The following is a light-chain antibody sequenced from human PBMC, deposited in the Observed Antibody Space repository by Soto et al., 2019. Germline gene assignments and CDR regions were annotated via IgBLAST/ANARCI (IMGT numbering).Light chain of an antibody. J-gene: IGKJ2*01. CDR1: QSVSTH. CDR2: AAS. CDR3: LQYNDWPVYT. Sequence: EGVMTQSPVNLSVSPGERATLSCRASQSVSTHLAWYQQKPGQAHKLLIYAASTRVTGISARFRGSGSGTEFSLTISSLQSEDFGIYYCLQYNDWPVYTFGQGTNVEVK. V-gene: IGKV3-15*01.